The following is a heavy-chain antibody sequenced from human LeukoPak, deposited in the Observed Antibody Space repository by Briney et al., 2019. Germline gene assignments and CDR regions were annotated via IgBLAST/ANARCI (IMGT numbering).Heavy chain of an antibody. D-gene: IGHD6-6*01. V-gene: IGHV1-18*01. J-gene: IGHJ6*03. CDR3: ASWAAPYYYYYMDV. Sequence: GASVKVSCKASGYTFTSYGISWVRQAPGQGLEWMGWISAYNGNTNYAQKLQGRVTMTTDTSTSTAYMELRSLRSDDTAVYYCASWAAPYYYYYMDVWGKGTTVTVSS. CDR1: GYTFTSYG. CDR2: ISAYNGNT.